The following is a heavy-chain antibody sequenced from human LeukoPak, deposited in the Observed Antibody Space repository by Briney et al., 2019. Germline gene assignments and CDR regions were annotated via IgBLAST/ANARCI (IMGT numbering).Heavy chain of an antibody. V-gene: IGHV4-59*01. D-gene: IGHD2-21*01. Sequence: PSETLSLTCTVSGVSISSYYWSWIRQPPGKGLEWIGYIYYSGSTNHNPSLKSRVTMSIDTSKSQFSLKLDSVTTADTAVYHCAYIAGLRFDYWGQGVLVTVSS. J-gene: IGHJ4*02. CDR3: AYIAGLRFDY. CDR1: GVSISSYY. CDR2: IYYSGST.